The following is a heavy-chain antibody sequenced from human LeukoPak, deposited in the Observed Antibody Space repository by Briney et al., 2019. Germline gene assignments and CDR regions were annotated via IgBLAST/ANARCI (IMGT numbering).Heavy chain of an antibody. CDR1: GDSISSDGYY. Sequence: PSQTLSLTCTVSGDSISSDGYYWSWIRQPPGKGLEWIGYIYYSGSTNYNPSLKSRVTISVDTSKNQFSLKLSSVTAADTAVYYCARDLRRFDPWGQGTLVTVSS. CDR2: IYYSGST. J-gene: IGHJ5*02. CDR3: ARDLRRFDP. V-gene: IGHV4-61*08.